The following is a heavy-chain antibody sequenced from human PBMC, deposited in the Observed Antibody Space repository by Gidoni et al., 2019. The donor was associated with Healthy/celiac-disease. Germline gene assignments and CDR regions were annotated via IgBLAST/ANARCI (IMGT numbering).Heavy chain of an antibody. D-gene: IGHD1-26*01. V-gene: IGHV3-30-3*01. CDR2: ISYEGSNK. Sequence: QVHLVESGGGVVQPGRSLRLSCAASGFTFSSSAMHCVRKAPGKGLEWVAVISYEGSNKYYADSVKGRFTISRDNSKNTLYLQMNSLRAEDTAVYYCARDVRRKNSGSYYWAPYYYYGMDVWGQGTTVTVSS. CDR3: ARDVRRKNSGSYYWAPYYYYGMDV. CDR1: GFTFSSSA. J-gene: IGHJ6*02.